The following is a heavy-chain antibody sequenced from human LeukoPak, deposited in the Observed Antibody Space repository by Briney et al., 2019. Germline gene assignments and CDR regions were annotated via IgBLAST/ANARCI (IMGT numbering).Heavy chain of an antibody. V-gene: IGHV1-2*06. CDR1: GYTFTGYY. J-gene: IGHJ3*02. Sequence: ASVKVSCKASGYTFTGYYMHWVRQAPGQGLEWMGRINPNSGGTNYAQKFQGRVTMTRDTSISTAYMELSRLRSDDTAVYYCAREDSGNFAFDIWGQGTMVTVSS. CDR2: INPNSGGT. CDR3: AREDSGNFAFDI. D-gene: IGHD4-23*01.